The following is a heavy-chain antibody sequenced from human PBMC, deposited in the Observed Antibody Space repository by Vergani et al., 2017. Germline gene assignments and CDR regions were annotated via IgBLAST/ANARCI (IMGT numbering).Heavy chain of an antibody. D-gene: IGHD3-9*01. CDR1: GFTFSSYS. CDR2: ISSSSSTI. CDR3: ARDIDWIYYYYYMDV. V-gene: IGHV3-21*01. Sequence: EVQLVESGGGLVKPGGSLRLSCAASGFTFSSYSMNWVRQAPGKGLEWVSSISSSSSTIYYADSVKGRFTISRDNAKNSLYLQMNSLRAEDTAVYYCARDIDWIYYYYYMDVWGKXP. J-gene: IGHJ6*03.